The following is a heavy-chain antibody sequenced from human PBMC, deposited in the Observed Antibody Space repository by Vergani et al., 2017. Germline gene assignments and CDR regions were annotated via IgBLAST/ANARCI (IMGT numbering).Heavy chain of an antibody. J-gene: IGHJ5*02. V-gene: IGHV1-69*04. D-gene: IGHD3-22*01. CDR1: GATFRSNT. CDR3: ARGQGVYYDTTGYFNWFDP. Sequence: QVHLMQSGAEVKKPGSSVKVSCKASGATFRSNTVSWVRQVPGQGLEWMGRIIPVLGKTKYAQDFQGRLTITADTSTSTAYMELTSLRSQDTAVYYCARGQGVYYDTTGYFNWFDPWGQGTLVTVSS. CDR2: IIPVLGKT.